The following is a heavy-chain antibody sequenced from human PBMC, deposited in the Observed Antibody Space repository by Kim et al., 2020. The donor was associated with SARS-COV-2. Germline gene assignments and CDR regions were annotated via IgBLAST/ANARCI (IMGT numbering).Heavy chain of an antibody. Sequence: ASVKVSCKASGYTFTSYYMHWVRQAPGQGLEWMGIINPSGGSTSYAQKFQGRVTMTRDTSTSTVYMELSSLRSEDTAVYYCARDLAAAGYYYYYYGMDVWGQGTTVTVSS. CDR1: GYTFTSYY. D-gene: IGHD6-13*01. CDR2: INPSGGST. V-gene: IGHV1-46*01. CDR3: ARDLAAAGYYYYYYGMDV. J-gene: IGHJ6*02.